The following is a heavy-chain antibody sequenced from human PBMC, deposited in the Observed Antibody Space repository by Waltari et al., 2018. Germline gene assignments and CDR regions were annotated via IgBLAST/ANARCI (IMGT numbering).Heavy chain of an antibody. CDR1: GDSFNNFD. D-gene: IGHD6-13*01. CDR2: TTPILGTP. V-gene: IGHV1-69*06. CDR3: ATFVGQQLWSDRYFNL. J-gene: IGHJ2*01. Sequence: QVQLVQSGAEVKKPGSSVKVSCKASGDSFNNFDISWVRQAPGQGLEWMGGTTPILGTPKYSQKVQGRVTFTADRSTTTAYMELSSLTSEDTAVYFCATFVGQQLWSDRYFNLWGRGTLVTVSS.